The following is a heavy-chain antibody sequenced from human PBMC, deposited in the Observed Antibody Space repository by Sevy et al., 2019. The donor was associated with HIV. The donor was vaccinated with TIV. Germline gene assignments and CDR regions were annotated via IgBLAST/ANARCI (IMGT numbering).Heavy chain of an antibody. CDR1: GGSFSGYY. J-gene: IGHJ4*02. CDR2: ISYSGST. D-gene: IGHD1-20*01. Sequence: KQSQTISLTCTVSGGSFSGYYWSWIRQPPGKGLEWIGYISYSGSTNYNPSLKSRVTISVDTSKNEFSLKLSSVTAADTAVYYCARSRVITGTFDYWGQGTLVTVSS. V-gene: IGHV4-59*01. CDR3: ARSRVITGTFDY.